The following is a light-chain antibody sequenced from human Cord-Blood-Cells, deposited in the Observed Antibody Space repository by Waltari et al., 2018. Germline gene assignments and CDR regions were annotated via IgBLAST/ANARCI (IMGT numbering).Light chain of an antibody. Sequence: QSALTQPDSVSGSPGQSLTISCTGTSSDVGSYNLVSWYQHRPGKAPKLMIYEGSKRPSGVSNRYSGSKSGNTASLTISGLQAEDEADYYCCSYAGSSTFYVFGTGTKVTVL. CDR3: CSYAGSSTFYV. CDR2: EGS. CDR1: SSDVGSYNL. J-gene: IGLJ1*01. V-gene: IGLV2-23*01.